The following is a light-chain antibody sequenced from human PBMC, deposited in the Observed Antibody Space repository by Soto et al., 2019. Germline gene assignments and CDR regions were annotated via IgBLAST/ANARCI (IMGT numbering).Light chain of an antibody. Sequence: QSALTQPPSASGSPGQSVTISCTGTSSDVGGYNYVSWYQQHPGKVPKLMIYGVSKRPSGVPDRFSGSKSGNTASLTVSGLQAEDEADYYCSSYASSDNLVFGGGTKLTVL. V-gene: IGLV2-8*01. J-gene: IGLJ2*01. CDR1: SSDVGGYNY. CDR2: GVS. CDR3: SSYASSDNLV.